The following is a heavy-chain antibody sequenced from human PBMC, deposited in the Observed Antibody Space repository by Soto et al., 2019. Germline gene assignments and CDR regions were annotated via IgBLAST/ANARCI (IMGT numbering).Heavy chain of an antibody. J-gene: IGHJ4*02. Sequence: GGSLRLSCAASGFTFSNYAMSWVRQAPGKGLEWVSRINSDGSSTSYADSVKGRFTISRDNAKNTLYLQMNSLRAEDMAVYYCASSLLTPFDYWGQGTLVTVSS. D-gene: IGHD7-27*01. V-gene: IGHV3-74*01. CDR1: GFTFSNYA. CDR3: ASSLLTPFDY. CDR2: INSDGSST.